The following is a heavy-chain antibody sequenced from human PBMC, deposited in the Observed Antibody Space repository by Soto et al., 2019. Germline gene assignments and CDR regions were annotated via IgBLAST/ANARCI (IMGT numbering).Heavy chain of an antibody. V-gene: IGHV3-30-3*01. J-gene: IGHJ4*02. CDR1: GFTFSSYA. CDR2: ISYDGSNK. Sequence: PGGSLRLSCAASGFTFSSYAMHWVRQAPGKGLEWVAVISYDGSNKYYADSVKGRFTISRDNSKNTLYLQMNSLRAEDTAVYYCARDRTSHFDYWGQGTLVTVSS. CDR3: ARDRTSHFDY.